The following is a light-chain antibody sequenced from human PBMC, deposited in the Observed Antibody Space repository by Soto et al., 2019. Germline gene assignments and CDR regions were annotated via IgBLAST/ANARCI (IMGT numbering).Light chain of an antibody. CDR3: QHYGTSPTWT. CDR2: GAS. J-gene: IGKJ1*01. V-gene: IGKV3-20*01. CDR1: QSISTNY. Sequence: EIVLTQSPVTLSLSPGETATLSSRASQSISTNYLAWYQQKPGQAPRPLIFGASSRASGIPGRFSGGGSGTDFTLTISRLEPEDFAVYYCQHYGTSPTWTFGHGTKVEIK.